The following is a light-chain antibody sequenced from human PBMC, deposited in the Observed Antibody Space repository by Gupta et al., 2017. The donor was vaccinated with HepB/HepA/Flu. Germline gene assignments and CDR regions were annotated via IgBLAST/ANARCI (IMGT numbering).Light chain of an antibody. CDR1: SSDVGGYNH. V-gene: IGLV2-8*01. Sequence: SALPQPPSASGSPGQSATISCTGTSSDVGGYNHVSWYHQHPGTAPKLMIFEVNQRPAGAPGRFSGSKSGNTASLTVSGPQADDEANYYCSSYAGSNNVVFGGGTKLTVL. CDR3: SSYAGSNNVV. J-gene: IGLJ2*01. CDR2: EVN.